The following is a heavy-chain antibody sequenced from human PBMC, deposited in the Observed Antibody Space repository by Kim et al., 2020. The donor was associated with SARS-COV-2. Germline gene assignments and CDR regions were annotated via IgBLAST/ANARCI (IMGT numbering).Heavy chain of an antibody. CDR2: IYHSGST. J-gene: IGHJ5*02. D-gene: IGHD3-10*01. CDR1: GGSISSSNW. V-gene: IGHV4-4*02. CDR3: ARSYGSGSYPNTLNWFDP. Sequence: SETLSLTCAVSGGSISSSNWWSWVRQPPGKGLEWIGEIYHSGSTNYNPSLKSRVTISVDKSKNQFSLKLSSVTAADTAVYYCARSYGSGSYPNTLNWFDPWGQGTLVTISS.